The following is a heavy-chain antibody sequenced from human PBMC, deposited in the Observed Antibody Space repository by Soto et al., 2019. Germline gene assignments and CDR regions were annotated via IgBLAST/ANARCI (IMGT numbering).Heavy chain of an antibody. J-gene: IGHJ5*02. CDR1: GFTFRSFT. Sequence: GGSLRLSCAASGFTFRSFTMNWVRQAPGKGLEWVSTISSNSADIYYTDALRGRFTISRDNAKNSLHLQRNSLRAEDTAVYYCTRDASRDSSARGWFDPWGPGTLVTVSS. CDR3: TRDASRDSSARGWFDP. D-gene: IGHD6-13*01. V-gene: IGHV3-21*01. CDR2: ISSNSADI.